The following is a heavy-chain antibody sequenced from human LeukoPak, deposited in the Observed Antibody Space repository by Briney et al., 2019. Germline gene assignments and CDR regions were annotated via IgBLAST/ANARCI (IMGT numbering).Heavy chain of an antibody. V-gene: IGHV3-15*01. D-gene: IGHD5-12*01. J-gene: IGHJ4*02. CDR1: GFTFSNAW. Sequence: SGGSLRLSCAASGFTFSNAWMSWVRKAPGKGLEWVGRIKSKTDGGTTDYAAPVKGRFTISRDDSKNTLYLQMNSLKTEDTAVYYCTTDRRRGYSGYRSFDYWGQGTLVTVSS. CDR2: IKSKTDGGTT. CDR3: TTDRRRGYSGYRSFDY.